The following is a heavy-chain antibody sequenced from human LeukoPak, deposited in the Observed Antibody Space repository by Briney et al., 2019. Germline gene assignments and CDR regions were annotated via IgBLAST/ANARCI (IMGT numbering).Heavy chain of an antibody. D-gene: IGHD1-1*01. Sequence: PGGSLRLSCAASGFTFNNYAVSWVRQAPGKGLDWVSGISASGAKTYYADSVKGRFTISRDNSRNTLYLQLTSLRVEDTAVYYCAKDPVQHGNGLYWCDPWGQGTVVTVSS. CDR3: AKDPVQHGNGLYWCDP. V-gene: IGHV3-23*01. J-gene: IGHJ5*02. CDR1: GFTFNNYA. CDR2: ISASGAKT.